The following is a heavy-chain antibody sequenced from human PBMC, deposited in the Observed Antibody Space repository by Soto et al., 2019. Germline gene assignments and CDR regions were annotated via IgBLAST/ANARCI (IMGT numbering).Heavy chain of an antibody. CDR3: ARSMETNYFYCMAV. CDR2: IIPMFGKP. V-gene: IGHV1-69*01. D-gene: IGHD2-8*01. J-gene: IGHJ6*02. CDR1: GGTFRSYA. Sequence: QVQLVQSGAEVREPGSSVKVSCEASGGTFRSYAINWVRQAPGQGLEWMGGIIPMFGKPNYAEKFLGRVTISADESTRTAYMEVTRLKSEDTAVYYCARSMETNYFYCMAVWGLGTTVTVSS.